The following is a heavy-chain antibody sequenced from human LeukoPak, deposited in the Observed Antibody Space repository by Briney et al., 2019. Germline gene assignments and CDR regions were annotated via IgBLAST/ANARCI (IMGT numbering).Heavy chain of an antibody. Sequence: KASETLSLTCTVSGGSISSSSYYWGWIRQPPGKGLEWIGTIYHSGSTYYNPSLKSRDTISVDRSKNQFSLKLSSVTAADTAVYFCAGTKGGSSHEYFQHWGQGTLVTVSS. J-gene: IGHJ1*01. CDR1: GGSISSSSYY. D-gene: IGHD6-13*01. V-gene: IGHV4-39*07. CDR3: AGTKGGSSHEYFQH. CDR2: IYHSGST.